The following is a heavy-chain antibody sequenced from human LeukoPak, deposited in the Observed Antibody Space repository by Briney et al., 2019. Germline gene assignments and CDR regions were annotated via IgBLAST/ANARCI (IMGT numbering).Heavy chain of an antibody. CDR2: ISVSGGSA. J-gene: IGHJ4*02. V-gene: IGHV3-23*01. CDR1: GFTFSSYA. Sequence: GGSLRLSCAASGFTFSSYAMSWVRQAPGKGLEWVSTISVSGGSASYADSVKGRFTISRDNSKNTLYLQMNSLRAEDTALYYCAKRGSGYFFDSWGQGTLVTVSS. D-gene: IGHD3-10*01. CDR3: AKRGSGYFFDS.